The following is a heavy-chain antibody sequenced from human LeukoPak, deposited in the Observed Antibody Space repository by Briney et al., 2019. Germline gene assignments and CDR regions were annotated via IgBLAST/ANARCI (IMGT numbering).Heavy chain of an antibody. CDR2: MNPNSGNT. CDR3: ARGLYYDSNGYYIDY. Sequence: ASVKVSCKASGYTFTNYDINWVRQATGQGPVWMGWMNPNSGNTGHAQRFQGRVAMTRDTSISTAYMELSSLRSEDTAVYYCARGLYYDSNGYYIDYWGQGTLVTVSS. CDR1: GYTFTNYD. D-gene: IGHD3-22*01. J-gene: IGHJ4*02. V-gene: IGHV1-8*01.